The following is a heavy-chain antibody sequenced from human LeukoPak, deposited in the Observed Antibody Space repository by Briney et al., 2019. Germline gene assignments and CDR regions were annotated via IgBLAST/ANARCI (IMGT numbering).Heavy chain of an antibody. CDR1: GFTFSSYA. CDR2: ISYDGSNK. Sequence: PGRSLRLSCAASGFTFSSYAMHWVRQAPGKGLERVAVISYDGSNKYYADSVKGRFTITRDNSKNTLYLQMNSLRAEDTAVYYCARGLRALGIDYWGQGTLVTVSS. V-gene: IGHV3-30-3*01. J-gene: IGHJ4*02. D-gene: IGHD3-10*01. CDR3: ARGLRALGIDY.